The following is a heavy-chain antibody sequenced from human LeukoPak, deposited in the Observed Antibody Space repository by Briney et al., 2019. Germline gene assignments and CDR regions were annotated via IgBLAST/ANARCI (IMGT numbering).Heavy chain of an antibody. Sequence: GGSLRLSCAASGFTVSSNYMSWVRQAPGKGLEWVSVIYSGGSTYYADSVKGRFTISRDNSKNTLYLQMNSLRAEDTAVYYCARHSLVAAGTVDYWGQGTLVTVSS. V-gene: IGHV3-53*01. CDR2: IYSGGST. D-gene: IGHD6-13*01. CDR3: ARHSLVAAGTVDY. CDR1: GFTVSSNY. J-gene: IGHJ4*02.